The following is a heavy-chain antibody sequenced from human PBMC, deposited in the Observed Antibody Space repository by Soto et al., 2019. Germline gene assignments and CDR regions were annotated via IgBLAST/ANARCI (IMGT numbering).Heavy chain of an antibody. J-gene: IGHJ4*02. D-gene: IGHD6-19*01. Sequence: ASVKVSCKASGYTFTGYYMHWVRQAPGQGLEWMGWINPNSGGTNYAQKFQGWVTMTRDTSISTAYMELSRLRSDDTAVYYCARGGRAVAAPLYYFDYWGQGSLVTVSS. CDR3: ARGGRAVAAPLYYFDY. V-gene: IGHV1-2*04. CDR1: GYTFTGYY. CDR2: INPNSGGT.